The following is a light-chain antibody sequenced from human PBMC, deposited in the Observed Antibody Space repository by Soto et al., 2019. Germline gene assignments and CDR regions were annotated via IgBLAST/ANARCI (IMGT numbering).Light chain of an antibody. Sequence: EIVLTQSPATLSLSPGERATLSCRASQSVSIYLAWYQQKPGQAPRLLIDDSSNRAAGIPARFSARGSGTDFTLFISNLEPEDSAVYYCQHRSNWPPITFGQGTRLEIK. CDR2: DSS. CDR3: QHRSNWPPIT. J-gene: IGKJ5*01. V-gene: IGKV3-11*01. CDR1: QSVSIY.